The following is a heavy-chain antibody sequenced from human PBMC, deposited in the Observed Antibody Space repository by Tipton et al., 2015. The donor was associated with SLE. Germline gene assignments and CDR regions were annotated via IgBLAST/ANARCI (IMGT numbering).Heavy chain of an antibody. CDR3: ASGWAYNSGAYSLYF. Sequence: LRLSCTVSGGSISSYYWSWIRQPPGKGLEWIGSTYYSGSTDYNPSLKSRVTISVDTSKNQLSLKMSSVTAADTAVYYCASGWAYNSGAYSLYFWGQGSLVTVSS. D-gene: IGHD6-19*01. CDR2: TYYSGST. V-gene: IGHV4-59*01. J-gene: IGHJ4*02. CDR1: GGSISSYY.